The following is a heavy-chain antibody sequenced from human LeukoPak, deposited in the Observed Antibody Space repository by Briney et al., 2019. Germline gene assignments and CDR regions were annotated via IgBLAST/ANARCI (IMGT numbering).Heavy chain of an antibody. CDR2: ISDDGSNK. V-gene: IGHV3-30-3*01. Sequence: GGSLRLSCAASGFTFSSYAMHWVRQAPGKGLEWVAVISDDGSNKYYADSVKGRFTISRDNSKSTLYLQMNSLTAEDTAVYYCASGDSGGWYEVYFDYWGQGSLVTVSS. CDR1: GFTFSSYA. CDR3: ASGDSGGWYEVYFDY. J-gene: IGHJ4*02. D-gene: IGHD6-19*01.